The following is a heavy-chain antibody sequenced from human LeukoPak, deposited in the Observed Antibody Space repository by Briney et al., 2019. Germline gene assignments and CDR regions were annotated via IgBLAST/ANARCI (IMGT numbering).Heavy chain of an antibody. J-gene: IGHJ3*02. V-gene: IGHV3-20*04. CDR3: ARVIGAAGWDAFDI. D-gene: IGHD6-13*01. Sequence: PGGSLRLSCAASGFTFDDYGMGWVRQAPGKGLEWVSGINWNGGATGSADSVKGRFTISRENAKNSLYLQMNSLRVEDTAFYYCARVIGAAGWDAFDIWGQGAMVIVS. CDR2: INWNGGAT. CDR1: GFTFDDYG.